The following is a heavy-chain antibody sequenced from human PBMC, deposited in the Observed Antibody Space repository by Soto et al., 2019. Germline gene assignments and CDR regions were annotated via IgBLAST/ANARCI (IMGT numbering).Heavy chain of an antibody. CDR1: GFTFDDYA. D-gene: IGHD6-13*01. J-gene: IGHJ5*02. Sequence: GGSLRLSCAASGFTFDDYAMHWVRQAPGKGLEWVPGISWNSGSIGYADSVKGRFTISRDNAKNSLYLQMNSLRAEDTALYYCAKAVAAAAAVVLGSWFDPWGQGTLVTVYS. CDR3: AKAVAAAAAVVLGSWFDP. V-gene: IGHV3-9*01. CDR2: ISWNSGSI.